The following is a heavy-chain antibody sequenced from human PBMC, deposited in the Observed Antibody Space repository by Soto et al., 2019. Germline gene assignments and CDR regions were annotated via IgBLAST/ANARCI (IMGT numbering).Heavy chain of an antibody. D-gene: IGHD6-13*01. V-gene: IGHV3-33*01. J-gene: IGHJ6*02. CDR2: TWYDGSNK. CDR1: GFTFSSYG. Sequence: QVQLVGSGGGVVQPGRSLRLSCAASGFTFSSYGMHWVRQAPGKGLEWVAVTWYDGSNKYHADSVKGRFTISRDNSKNTLYLQMNSLRVEDTAVYYCARLSSSWSMDVWGQGTTVTVSS. CDR3: ARLSSSWSMDV.